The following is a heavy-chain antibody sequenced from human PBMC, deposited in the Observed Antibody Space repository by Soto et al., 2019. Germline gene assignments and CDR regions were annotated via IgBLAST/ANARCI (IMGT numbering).Heavy chain of an antibody. Sequence: GXSGTVSYQDSGYTFTSHDINWVRQATGQGLEWMGWLNPNSGNTGYAQKFQGRVTMTRNTSTSTAYMELSSLRSEDTAVYYCARVWTVGGYYYYGMDVWGQGTTFTVPS. J-gene: IGHJ6*02. CDR3: ARVWTVGGYYYYGMDV. D-gene: IGHD3-10*01. CDR1: GYTFTSHD. V-gene: IGHV1-8*01. CDR2: LNPNSGNT.